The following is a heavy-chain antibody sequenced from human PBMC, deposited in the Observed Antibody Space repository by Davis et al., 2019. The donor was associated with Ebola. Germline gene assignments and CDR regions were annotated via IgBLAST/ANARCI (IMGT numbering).Heavy chain of an antibody. J-gene: IGHJ4*02. CDR3: TSDDYYDSRARDY. Sequence: GESLKISCAASGFTFSGSAMHWVRQASGKGLEWVGRIRSKANSYATAYAASVKGRFTISRDDSKNTAYLQMNSLKTEDTAVHYCTSDDYYDSRARDYWGQGTLVTVSS. D-gene: IGHD3-22*01. CDR2: IRSKANSYAT. CDR1: GFTFSGSA. V-gene: IGHV3-73*01.